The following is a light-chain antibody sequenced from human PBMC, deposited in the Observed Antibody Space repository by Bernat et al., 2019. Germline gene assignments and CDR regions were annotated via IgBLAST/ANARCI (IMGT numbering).Light chain of an antibody. CDR3: CSFAGNSAWV. CDR2: DVN. J-gene: IGLJ3*02. Sequence: QSALTQPRSVSGSPGQSVTISCTGTSSDIGGYNYVSWYQQHPGKAPKRMIYDVNKRPSGVPDRFSGSKSGNTASLTIPGLQAEDEADYYCCSFAGNSAWVVGGATKVTVL. CDR1: SSDIGGYNY. V-gene: IGLV2-11*01.